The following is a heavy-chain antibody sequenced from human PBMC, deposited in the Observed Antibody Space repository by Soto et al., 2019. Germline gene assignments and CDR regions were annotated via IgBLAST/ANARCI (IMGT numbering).Heavy chain of an antibody. Sequence: QVQLVQSGAEVKKPGASVKVSCKASGYTFTSYDINWVRQATGQGLEWMGWMNPNSGNTGYVQKFQGRVTMTRNTSISTDYRELSSLTTEDTALYYCAIVLCRSCYGRTPNCFDAWGQGPLVTLYS. CDR3: AIVLCRSCYGRTPNCFDA. CDR1: GYTFTSYD. V-gene: IGHV1-8*01. J-gene: IGHJ5*02. CDR2: MNPNSGNT. D-gene: IGHD2-15*01.